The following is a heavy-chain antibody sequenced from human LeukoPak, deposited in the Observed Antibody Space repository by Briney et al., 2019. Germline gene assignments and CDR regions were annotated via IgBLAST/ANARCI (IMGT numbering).Heavy chain of an antibody. CDR3: AREGQLQGGAFDI. J-gene: IGHJ3*02. V-gene: IGHV3-48*01. D-gene: IGHD4-23*01. Sequence: TGGSLRLSCAASGFTFSSYSMNWVRQAPGKGLEWVSYISSSSTIYYADSVKGRSTISRDNAKNSLYLQMNSLRAEDTAVYYCAREGQLQGGAFDIWGQGTMVTVSS. CDR2: ISSSSTI. CDR1: GFTFSSYS.